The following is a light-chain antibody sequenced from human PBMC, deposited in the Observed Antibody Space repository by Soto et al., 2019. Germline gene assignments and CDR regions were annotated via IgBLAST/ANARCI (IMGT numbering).Light chain of an antibody. J-gene: IGKJ2*02. CDR3: QQRTNWPRGT. V-gene: IGKV3-11*01. CDR2: EAS. CDR1: QSVRNF. Sequence: EVVLTQSPATLSLSPGERATLSCRASQSVRNFLAWYQQKPGQAPRLLIYEASNRAAGIPARFSGRGSGTDFTLTISSLEPEDFGVYYCQQRTNWPRGTFGQGTNLEI.